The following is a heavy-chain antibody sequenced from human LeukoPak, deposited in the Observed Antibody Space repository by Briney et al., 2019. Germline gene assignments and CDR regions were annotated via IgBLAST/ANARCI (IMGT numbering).Heavy chain of an antibody. CDR3: ARDGIYTQTPAFDI. CDR2: ISSSGSTI. Sequence: GGSLRLSCAASGFTFSDYYMSWIRQAPGKGLEWVSYISSSGSTIYYADSVKGRFTISRDNAKNSLYLQMNSLRAEDTAVYYCARDGIYTQTPAFDIWGQGTTVTVSS. J-gene: IGHJ3*02. D-gene: IGHD3-16*01. V-gene: IGHV3-11*04. CDR1: GFTFSDYY.